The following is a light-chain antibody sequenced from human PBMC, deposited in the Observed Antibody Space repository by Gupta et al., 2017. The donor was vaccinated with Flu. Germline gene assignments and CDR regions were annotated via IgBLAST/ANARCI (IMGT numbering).Light chain of an antibody. CDR3: VLHMGSGIWV. CDR1: SGSVSTTYY. CDR2: SAS. Sequence: QIVVTQEPSFSVSPGGTVTLTCGLSSGSVSTTYYPSWYQQTPGQAPRTLIYSASTRSSGVPDRFSGSILGNKAALTITGAQADDESHYYCVLHMGSGIWVFGGGTKLTVL. V-gene: IGLV8-61*01. J-gene: IGLJ3*02.